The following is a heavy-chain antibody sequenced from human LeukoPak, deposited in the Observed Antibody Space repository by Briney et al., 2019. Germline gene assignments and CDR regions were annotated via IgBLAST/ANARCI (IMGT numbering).Heavy chain of an antibody. D-gene: IGHD2-15*01. CDR2: IYHSGST. Sequence: PSETLSLTCTVSGYSISSGYYWGWIRQPPGKGLEWIGSIYHSGSTYYNPSLKSRVTISVDTSKNQFSLKLSSVTAADTAVYYCARVSEWWQQLITSDAFDIWGQGTMVTVSS. CDR3: ARVSEWWQQLITSDAFDI. V-gene: IGHV4-38-2*02. J-gene: IGHJ3*02. CDR1: GYSISSGYY.